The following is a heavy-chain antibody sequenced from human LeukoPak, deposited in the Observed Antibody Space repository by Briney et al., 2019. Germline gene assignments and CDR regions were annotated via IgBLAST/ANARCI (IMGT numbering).Heavy chain of an antibody. CDR3: ARSRFGELLANT. Sequence: SETLFLTCTVSGGSISSYYWSWIRQPPGKGLEWIGYIYYSGSTNYNPSLKSRVTISVDTSKNQFSLKLSSVTAADTAVYHCARSRFGELLANTWGQGTLVTVSS. CDR1: GGSISSYY. D-gene: IGHD3-10*01. J-gene: IGHJ5*02. CDR2: IYYSGST. V-gene: IGHV4-59*01.